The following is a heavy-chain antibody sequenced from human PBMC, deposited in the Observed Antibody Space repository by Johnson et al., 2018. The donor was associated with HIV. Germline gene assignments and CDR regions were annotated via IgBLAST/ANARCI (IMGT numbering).Heavy chain of an antibody. Sequence: MLLVESGGDLVQPGGSLRLSCTASGFTVSANYMSWVRQAPGKGLEWVSVIYSGGSTYYADSVKGRFTISRDNSKNTLYLQMNSLRAEDTAVYYCASRVRVDAFDIWGQGTMVTVSS. V-gene: IGHV3-66*01. CDR2: IYSGGST. D-gene: IGHD4/OR15-4a*01. J-gene: IGHJ3*02. CDR1: GFTVSANY. CDR3: ASRVRVDAFDI.